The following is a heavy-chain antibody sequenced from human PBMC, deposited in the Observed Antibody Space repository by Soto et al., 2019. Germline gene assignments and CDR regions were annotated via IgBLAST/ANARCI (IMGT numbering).Heavy chain of an antibody. CDR3: ARHTPAISISDH. J-gene: IGHJ4*02. D-gene: IGHD2-15*01. CDR2: IYYSGST. Sequence: SETLSLTCTVSGGSISSGDYYWSWIRQPPGKGLEWIGYIYYSGSTYYNPSLKSRVTISLDTSKNQFSLKLSSVTAADTAVYYCARHTPAISISDHWGQGTLVTVSS. V-gene: IGHV4-30-4*01. CDR1: GGSISSGDYY.